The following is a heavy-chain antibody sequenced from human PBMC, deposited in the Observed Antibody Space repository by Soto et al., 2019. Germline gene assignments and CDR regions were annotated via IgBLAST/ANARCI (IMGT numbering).Heavy chain of an antibody. CDR1: GFTFSSYT. CDR2: ISGSSGYI. J-gene: IGHJ4*02. D-gene: IGHD3-3*01. V-gene: IGHV3-21*01. CDR3: ARDLFHGIILTFDC. Sequence: GGSLRLSCAATGFTFSSYTLHWVRQTPGKGLEWVASISGSSGYISYADSVKGRFTVSRDNAKNSLYLQMNSLRADDTAVYHCARDLFHGIILTFDCCGQGTPVTVSS.